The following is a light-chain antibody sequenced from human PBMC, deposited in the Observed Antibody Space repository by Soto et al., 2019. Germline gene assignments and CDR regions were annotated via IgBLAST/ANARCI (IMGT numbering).Light chain of an antibody. J-gene: IGKJ4*01. CDR1: QSVSSGSNNKNY. Sequence: DIVMTQSPDSLAVSLGERATINCKSSQSVSSGSNNKNYLAWYQQKPGQPPKLLIYWASTREFGVPDRFSGSGSGTDFTLTISSLQAEDVAVYYCQQYYRTPLTFGGGTKVEIK. CDR2: WAS. V-gene: IGKV4-1*01. CDR3: QQYYRTPLT.